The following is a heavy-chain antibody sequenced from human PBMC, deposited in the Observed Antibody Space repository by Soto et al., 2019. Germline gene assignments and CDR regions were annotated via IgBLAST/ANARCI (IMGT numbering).Heavy chain of an antibody. CDR3: ARGRRDGYNEFDC. D-gene: IGHD5-12*01. Sequence: QVQLVQSGAEVQKPGYSMKVSCKASGGTFSSYIINWVRQAPGQGLEWMGSIIPILGITNYAQKFHGRVTITADKFTSTAYMELSSLRSEDTAVYYCARGRRDGYNEFDCWDQGTLGTVSS. CDR2: IIPILGIT. J-gene: IGHJ5*01. CDR1: GGTFSSYI. V-gene: IGHV1-69*02.